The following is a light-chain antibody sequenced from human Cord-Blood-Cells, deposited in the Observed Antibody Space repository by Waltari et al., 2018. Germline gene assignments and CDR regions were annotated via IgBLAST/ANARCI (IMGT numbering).Light chain of an antibody. CDR3: QQYNNWPMYT. Sequence: EIVMTQSPATLSVSPGERATLSCRASQSVSSTLAWYQQKPGQAPRLLIYGASTRATGIPARCSGSGSGTEFTLTISSLQSEDFAVYYCQQYNNWPMYTFGQGTKLEIK. CDR1: QSVSST. J-gene: IGKJ2*01. CDR2: GAS. V-gene: IGKV3-15*01.